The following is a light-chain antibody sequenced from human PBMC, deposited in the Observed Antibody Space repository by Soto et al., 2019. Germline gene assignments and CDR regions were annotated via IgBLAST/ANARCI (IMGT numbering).Light chain of an antibody. Sequence: DIQLTQSPSSLSASVGDRVTLTCRASQSISGYLNWYQQKPGRAPKLLIYTASSLQSGVPSRFSGSGSGTDFTLTISSLQPEDFATYHCQQGYTTPITFGQGTRLEI. CDR1: QSISGY. CDR2: TAS. CDR3: QQGYTTPIT. J-gene: IGKJ5*01. V-gene: IGKV1-39*01.